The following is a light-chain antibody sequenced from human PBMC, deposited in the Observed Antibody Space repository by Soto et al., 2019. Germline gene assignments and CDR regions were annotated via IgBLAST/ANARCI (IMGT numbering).Light chain of an antibody. V-gene: IGLV1-44*01. J-gene: IGLJ2*01. CDR3: AAWDDSLNGPL. CDR1: SSNIGRNT. CDR2: SNN. Sequence: AVVTQPPSASGTPGQSVNISCSGSSSNIGRNTVNWYQQVPGTAPKLLLYSNNQRPSGVPDRFSGSKSGTSASLAISGLQSDDEADYYCAAWDDSLNGPLFGGGTKLTVL.